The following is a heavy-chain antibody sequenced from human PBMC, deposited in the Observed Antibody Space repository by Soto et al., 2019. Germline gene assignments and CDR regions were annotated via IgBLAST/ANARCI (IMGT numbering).Heavy chain of an antibody. CDR1: GYSFTTSG. D-gene: IGHD4-17*01. CDR2: ISTYNGNT. CDR3: ARRLNGDDDY. V-gene: IGHV1-18*01. Sequence: QAQLVQSGAEVKEPGASVTVSCKASGYSFTTSGITWVRQAPGQGLEWMGWISTYNGNTNYAQKLQDRVTLTTDTSTSTAYMALRSLRSADNAVSYGARRLNGDDDYSGPVTLMTVSS. J-gene: IGHJ4*02.